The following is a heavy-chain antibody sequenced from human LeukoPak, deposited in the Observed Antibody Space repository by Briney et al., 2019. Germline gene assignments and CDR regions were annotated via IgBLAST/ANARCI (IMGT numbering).Heavy chain of an antibody. V-gene: IGHV3-21*01. CDR1: GFTFSSYS. D-gene: IGHD2-15*01. J-gene: IGHJ4*02. Sequence: GGSLRLSCAASGFTFSSYSMNWVRQAPGKGLEWVSCISKSSSYIGYAGSVKGRFTISRDNAKNSLYLQMNSLRAEDTAVYYCASSYCSGGSCYAFDYWGQGTLVTVSS. CDR2: ISKSSSYI. CDR3: ASSYCSGGSCYAFDY.